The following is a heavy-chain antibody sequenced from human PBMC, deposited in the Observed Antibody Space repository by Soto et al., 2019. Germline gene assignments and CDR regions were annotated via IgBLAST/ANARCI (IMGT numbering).Heavy chain of an antibody. J-gene: IGHJ5*02. CDR3: ARGYCSGGSCYWFDP. Sequence: SETLSLTCTVSGGSISSGGYYWSWIRQHPGKGLEWIGYIYYSGSTYYNPSLKSRVTISVDTSKNQFSLKLSSVTAADTAVYYCARGYCSGGSCYWFDPWGQGTLVTSPQ. V-gene: IGHV4-31*03. D-gene: IGHD2-15*01. CDR2: IYYSGST. CDR1: GGSISSGGYY.